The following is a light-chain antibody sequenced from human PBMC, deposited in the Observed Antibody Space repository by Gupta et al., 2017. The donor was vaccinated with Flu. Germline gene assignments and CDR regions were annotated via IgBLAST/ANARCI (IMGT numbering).Light chain of an antibody. CDR1: SSNFGADYD. CDR3: QSYETGLRGSV. V-gene: IGLV1-40*01. Sequence: QSVLTQPPSVSGAPGQRVTISCTGSSSNFGADYDVHWYQQLPGTTPKLLIYDNNNRPSGVPDRFSASKSGTSASLAITGLQAEDEAIYYCQSYETGLRGSVFGGGTKLTVL. J-gene: IGLJ3*02. CDR2: DNN.